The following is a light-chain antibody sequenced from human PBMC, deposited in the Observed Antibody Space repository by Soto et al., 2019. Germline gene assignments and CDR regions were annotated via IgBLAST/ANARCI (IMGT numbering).Light chain of an antibody. Sequence: IQMTQSPSTVSASVGDIVTITCRASQDVRNWIAWYQQRPGKAPKYLIHGATTLESGVPSRFSGSGSGTDFTLTISNVQPEDFAAYYCQQVADFPLAFGPGTKVNI. J-gene: IGKJ3*01. V-gene: IGKV1-12*01. CDR2: GAT. CDR1: QDVRNW. CDR3: QQVADFPLA.